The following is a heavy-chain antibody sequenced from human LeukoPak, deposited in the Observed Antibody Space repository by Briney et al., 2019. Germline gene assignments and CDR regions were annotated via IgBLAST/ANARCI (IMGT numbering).Heavy chain of an antibody. CDR3: SRDPYGE. D-gene: IGHD3-10*01. V-gene: IGHV6-1*01. J-gene: IGHJ4*02. CDR2: TYYRSKWYH. CDR1: GDSVSSNSAA. Sequence: SQTLSLTCVISGDSVSSNSAAWNWIRQSPSRGLEWLGRTYYRSKWYHHYAVSVKSRITINPDTSRNQFSLELNSVTPEDTAVYYYSRDPYGEWGQGTLVTVSS.